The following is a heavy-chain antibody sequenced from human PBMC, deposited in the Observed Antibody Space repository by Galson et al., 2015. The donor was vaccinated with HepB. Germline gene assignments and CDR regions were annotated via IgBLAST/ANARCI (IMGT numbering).Heavy chain of an antibody. CDR1: GFTFNSYE. V-gene: IGHV3-48*03. D-gene: IGHD6-13*01. J-gene: IGHJ4*02. CDR2: SCSSGGTI. CDR3: ARSKSPSSPSDN. Sequence: SLRLSCSAPGFTFNSYEMNWVCQAPGKGLAWVSYSCSSGGTIYHADTVKGRFTISRDNAKSLYLQMNSLTAEDTAVYYCARSKSPSSPSDNWGQGTLVTVSS.